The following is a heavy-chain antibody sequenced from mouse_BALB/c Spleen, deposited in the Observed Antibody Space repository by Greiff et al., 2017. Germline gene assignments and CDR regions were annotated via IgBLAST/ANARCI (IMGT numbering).Heavy chain of an antibody. CDR1: GYSITSGYS. V-gene: IGHV3-6*02. Sequence: EVQLQESGPGLVKPSQSLSLTCSVTGYSITSGYSWNWIRQFPGNKLEWMGYISYDGSNNYNPSLKNRISITRDTSKNQFFLKLNSVTTEDTATYYCARALFITTVVDYAMDYWGQGTSVTVSS. CDR2: ISYDGSN. D-gene: IGHD1-1*01. CDR3: ARALFITTVVDYAMDY. J-gene: IGHJ4*01.